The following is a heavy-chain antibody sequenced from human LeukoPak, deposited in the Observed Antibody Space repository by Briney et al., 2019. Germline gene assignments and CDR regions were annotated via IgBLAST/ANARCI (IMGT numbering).Heavy chain of an antibody. CDR3: AKFLVAPFTLTGNY. Sequence: GGSLRLSCAASGFTFSSYAMSWVRQAPGKGLEWVSAISGSGGSTYYADSVKGRFTISRDNSKNTLYLQMNSLRAEDTAVYYCAKFLVAPFTLTGNYWGQGTLVTVSS. V-gene: IGHV3-23*01. J-gene: IGHJ4*02. D-gene: IGHD3-9*01. CDR2: ISGSGGST. CDR1: GFTFSSYA.